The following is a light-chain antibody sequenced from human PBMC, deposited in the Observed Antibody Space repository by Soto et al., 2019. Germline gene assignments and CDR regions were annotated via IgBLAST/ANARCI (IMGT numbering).Light chain of an antibody. CDR2: GNS. CDR1: SSNIGSPFD. CDR3: QSYDSSLSGYV. V-gene: IGLV1-40*01. Sequence: QSALTQPPSVSGAPGQRLTISCTGSSSNIGSPFDVQWYQQLPGTAPKLLIYGNSNRPSGVPDRFSASKSGTSASLAITGLRADDEADYYCQSYDSSLSGYVFGTGTKLTVL. J-gene: IGLJ1*01.